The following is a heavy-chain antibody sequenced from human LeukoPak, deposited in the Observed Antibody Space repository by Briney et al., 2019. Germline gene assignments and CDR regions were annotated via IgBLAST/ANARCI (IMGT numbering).Heavy chain of an antibody. J-gene: IGHJ4*02. CDR3: ASGYSRGYFDY. V-gene: IGHV4-59*08. Sequence: PSETLSLTCAVYGGSFSGYYWSWIRQPPGKGLEWIGYIYYSGSTNYNPSLKSRVTISVDTSKNQFPLKLSSVTAADTAVYYCASGYSRGYFDYWGQGTLVTVSS. CDR1: GGSFSGYY. D-gene: IGHD6-13*01. CDR2: IYYSGST.